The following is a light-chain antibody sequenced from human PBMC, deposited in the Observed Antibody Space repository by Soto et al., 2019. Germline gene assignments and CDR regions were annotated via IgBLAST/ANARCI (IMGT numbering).Light chain of an antibody. J-gene: IGKJ2*01. CDR1: QSVLYSSNNKNY. Sequence: DIVMTQSPESLAVSLGERATINCKSSQSVLYSSNNKNYLAWYQQRPGQPPKLLIYCASTRESGVPDRFSGSGSGTDFTLTITSLQAEDVAVYYCQQYESTPPTFGQGTKLEIK. V-gene: IGKV4-1*01. CDR3: QQYESTPPT. CDR2: CAS.